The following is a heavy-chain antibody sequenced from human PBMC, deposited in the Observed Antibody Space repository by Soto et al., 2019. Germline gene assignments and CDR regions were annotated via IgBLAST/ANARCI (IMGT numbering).Heavy chain of an antibody. D-gene: IGHD1-26*01. CDR2: IDPSGGST. V-gene: IGHV1-46*01. CDR3: ARDSGHYYRSDAFDK. Sequence: GASVKVSCKASGYTFTASYMHWVRQAPGRGLEWMGIIDPSGGSTSYSQKFQGRVTMTRDTSTSTVYMELNSLRSEDTAVFYCARDSGHYYRSDAFDKWGQGTMVTVSS. CDR1: GYTFTASY. J-gene: IGHJ3*02.